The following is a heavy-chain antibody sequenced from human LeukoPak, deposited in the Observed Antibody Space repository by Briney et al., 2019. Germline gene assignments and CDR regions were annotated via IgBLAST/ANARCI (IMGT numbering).Heavy chain of an antibody. D-gene: IGHD2-15*01. V-gene: IGHV3-7*01. CDR2: IKQDGSEK. Sequence: GGSLRLSCAASEFSFITYWMSWVRQAPGKGLEWVANIKQDGSEKYYVDSVKGRFTISKDNAKNSLYLQMNSLRAEDTAVYYCARAGRKSRGVDIVRKKETGYYYYMDVWGKGTTVTVSS. CDR3: ARAGRKSRGVDIVRKKETGYYYYMDV. CDR1: EFSFITYW. J-gene: IGHJ6*03.